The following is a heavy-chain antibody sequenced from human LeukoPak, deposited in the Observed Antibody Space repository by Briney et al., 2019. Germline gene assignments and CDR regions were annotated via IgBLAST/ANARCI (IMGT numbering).Heavy chain of an antibody. V-gene: IGHV3-74*01. D-gene: IGHD1-1*01. CDR3: VTGQLDSLYYFDY. CDR2: IYIDGIST. J-gene: IGHJ4*02. Sequence: GGSLRLSCVASGFTFSKYWMHWVRQGPGKGLVWVSRIYIDGISTTYADSVKGRFTISRDNAKNTLYLQMNSLRAEDTAVYYCVTGQLDSLYYFDYWGQGTLVTVSS. CDR1: GFTFSKYW.